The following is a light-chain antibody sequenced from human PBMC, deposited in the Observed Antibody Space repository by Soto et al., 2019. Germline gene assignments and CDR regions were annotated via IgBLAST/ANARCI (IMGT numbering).Light chain of an antibody. CDR2: EGS. Sequence: QSALTRPASVSGSPGQSITISCTGSSNDVGRYNQVSWYQQHPGKAPKVMIYEGSQRPSGVSNRFSGSKSGNTASLTISGLQAEDEADYYCCSYVGSTTYVFGTGTKVTVL. J-gene: IGLJ1*01. CDR1: SNDVGRYNQ. V-gene: IGLV2-23*01. CDR3: CSYVGSTTYV.